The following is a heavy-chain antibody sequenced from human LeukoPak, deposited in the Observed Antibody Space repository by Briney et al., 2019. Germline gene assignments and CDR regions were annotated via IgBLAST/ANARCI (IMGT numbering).Heavy chain of an antibody. V-gene: IGHV3-30*03. D-gene: IGHD4-23*01. CDR1: GFTFTSYG. Sequence: GGSLRLSCAASGFTFTSYGMHWVRQAPGKGLEWVAVILYDGSNKYYADSVKGRFTISRDDSKNTLYLQMSSLSGEDSAVYYCARGYGGNSRYFDYWGQGTLVTVSS. J-gene: IGHJ4*02. CDR3: ARGYGGNSRYFDY. CDR2: ILYDGSNK.